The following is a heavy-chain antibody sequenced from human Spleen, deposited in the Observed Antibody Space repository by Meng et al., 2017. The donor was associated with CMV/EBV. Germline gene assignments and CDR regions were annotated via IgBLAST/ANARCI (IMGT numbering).Heavy chain of an antibody. Sequence: ASVKVSCKASGYTFTGYYMHWVRQAPGQGLEWMGWINPNSGGTNYAQKFQGRVTMTRHTSISTAYMELSRLRSDDTAVYYCAREPYCSSTSCYSRYAFDIWGQGTMVTVSS. CDR1: GYTFTGYY. CDR2: INPNSGGT. V-gene: IGHV1-2*02. D-gene: IGHD2-2*02. CDR3: AREPYCSSTSCYSRYAFDI. J-gene: IGHJ3*02.